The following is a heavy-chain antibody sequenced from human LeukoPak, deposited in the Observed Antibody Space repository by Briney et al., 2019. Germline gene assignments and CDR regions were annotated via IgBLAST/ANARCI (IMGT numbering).Heavy chain of an antibody. D-gene: IGHD3-3*01. CDR3: ARGNGNYDFWSGNYYYYYMDV. CDR1: GYTFTSYD. J-gene: IGHJ6*03. Sequence: ASVKVSCKASGYTFTSYDINWVRQPTGRGLEGRGWMNPNSGNTGYAQKFQGRVTMTRNTSISTAYMELSSLRSEDTAVYYCARGNGNYDFWSGNYYYYYMDVWGKGTTVTVSS. CDR2: MNPNSGNT. V-gene: IGHV1-8*01.